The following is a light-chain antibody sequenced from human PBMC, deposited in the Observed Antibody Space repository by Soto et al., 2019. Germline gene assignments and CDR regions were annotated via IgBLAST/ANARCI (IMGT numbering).Light chain of an antibody. J-gene: IGLJ2*01. CDR1: SSDFGTYNL. Sequence: QSVLTQPASVSGSPGQSITVSCTGTSSDFGTYNLVSWYQQHPGKAPKLMIYEGSKRPSGVSNRFSGSKSGNTASLTISGLQAEDEADYYCCSYAGSVIFVVFGGGTKSPS. V-gene: IGLV2-23*03. CDR2: EGS. CDR3: CSYAGSVIFVV.